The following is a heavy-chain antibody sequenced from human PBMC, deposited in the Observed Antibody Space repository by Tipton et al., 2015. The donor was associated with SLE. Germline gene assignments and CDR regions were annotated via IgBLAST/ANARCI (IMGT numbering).Heavy chain of an antibody. D-gene: IGHD2-15*01. CDR1: GGSISSGGYY. J-gene: IGHJ5*02. V-gene: IGHV4-31*03. Sequence: TLSLTCTVSGGSISSGGYYWSWIRQHPGKGLEWIGYIYYSGSTYYNPSLKSRVTISVDTSKNQFSLKLSSVTAADTAVYYCARAFIVVSATNWFDPWGQGTLVTVSS. CDR2: IYYSGST. CDR3: ARAFIVVSATNWFDP.